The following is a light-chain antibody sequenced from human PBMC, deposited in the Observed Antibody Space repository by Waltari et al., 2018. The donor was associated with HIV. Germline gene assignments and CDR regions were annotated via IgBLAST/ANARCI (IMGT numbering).Light chain of an antibody. CDR2: RNN. CDR3: AAWDDSLSGGFYV. J-gene: IGLJ1*01. CDR1: SSNIGSNY. V-gene: IGLV1-47*01. Sequence: QSVLTQPPSASGTPGQRVTISCSGSSSNIGSNYVYWYQQLPGTAPKLLIYRNNQRPSGVPDRFSGSKSGTSASLAISGLRSEDEADYYCAAWDDSLSGGFYVFGTGTKVTIL.